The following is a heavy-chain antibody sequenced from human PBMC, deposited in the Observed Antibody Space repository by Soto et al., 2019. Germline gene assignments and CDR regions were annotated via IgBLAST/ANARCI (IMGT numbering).Heavy chain of an antibody. CDR2: INAGYGNT. J-gene: IGHJ4*02. CDR3: ARDTGDGTLDF. Sequence: ASVKVSCKASGYTFSSYAMHWVRQAPGQRLEWMGWINAGYGNTKSSQKFQDRVTISRDTSASTAYMELTSLRSEDTAVYYCARDTGDGTLDFWGQGTLVPVYS. D-gene: IGHD7-27*01. CDR1: GYTFSSYA. V-gene: IGHV1-3*01.